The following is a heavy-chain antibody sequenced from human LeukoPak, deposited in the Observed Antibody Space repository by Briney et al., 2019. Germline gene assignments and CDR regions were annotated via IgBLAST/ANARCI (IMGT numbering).Heavy chain of an antibody. D-gene: IGHD4-11*01. V-gene: IGHV3-73*01. J-gene: IGHJ3*02. Sequence: GGSLRLSCAASGFTFSGSAMHWVRQASGKGLEWVGRIRSKANSYATAYAASVKGRFTISRDDSKNTAYLQMNSLKTEDTAVYYCTRDDPDYLPNAFDIWGQGTMVTVSS. CDR2: IRSKANSYAT. CDR1: GFTFSGSA. CDR3: TRDDPDYLPNAFDI.